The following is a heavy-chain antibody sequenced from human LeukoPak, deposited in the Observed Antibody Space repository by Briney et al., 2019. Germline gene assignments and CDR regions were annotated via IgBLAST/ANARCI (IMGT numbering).Heavy chain of an antibody. D-gene: IGHD3-22*01. CDR1: GGSLSTSSYY. CDR3: ARRHYYDSRGAFDI. V-gene: IGHV4-39*01. J-gene: IGHJ3*02. Sequence: SETLSLTCTVSGGSLSTSSYYWGWVRQPPGKGLEWIGNIFYSGSTYYSPSLKSRVTISLDTSRNQFSLKLNSVTAADTAVYYCARRHYYDSRGAFDIWGQGTMVTVSS. CDR2: IFYSGST.